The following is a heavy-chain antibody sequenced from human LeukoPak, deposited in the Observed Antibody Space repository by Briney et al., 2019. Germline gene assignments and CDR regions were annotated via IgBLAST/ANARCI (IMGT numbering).Heavy chain of an antibody. CDR2: ISYDGSNK. Sequence: PGRSLRLSCAASGFTFSSYAMHWVRQAPGKGLEWVAVISYDGSNKYYADSVKGRFTISRDNSKNTLYLQMNSLRAEDTAVYYCARVSGSYFSASYWGQGTLVTVSS. D-gene: IGHD1-26*01. CDR1: GFTFSSYA. J-gene: IGHJ4*02. CDR3: ARVSGSYFSASY. V-gene: IGHV3-30*04.